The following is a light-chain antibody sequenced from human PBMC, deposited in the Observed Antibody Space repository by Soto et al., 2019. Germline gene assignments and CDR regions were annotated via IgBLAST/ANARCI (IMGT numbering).Light chain of an antibody. Sequence: QSALTQPASVSGSPGQSITISCTGTSSDVGGYNYVSWYQQHPGKAPKVMIYDVTNRPSGVSNRFSGSKSGNTAALTISGLQAEDEADYYCCSCTRNNTRVFGGGTQLTVL. CDR1: SSDVGGYNY. J-gene: IGLJ2*01. CDR2: DVT. CDR3: CSCTRNNTRV. V-gene: IGLV2-14*01.